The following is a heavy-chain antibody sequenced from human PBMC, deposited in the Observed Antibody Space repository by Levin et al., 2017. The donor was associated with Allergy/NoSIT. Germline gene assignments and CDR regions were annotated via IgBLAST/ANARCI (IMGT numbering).Heavy chain of an antibody. CDR3: ARGGHVVVVAALLGDAFDI. Sequence: PGGSLRLPCAASGFTFSSYAMHWVRQAPGKGLEWVAVISYDGSNKYYADSVKGRFTISRDNSKNTLYLQMNSLRAEDTAVYYCARGGHVVVVAALLGDAFDIWGQGTMVTVSS. CDR2: ISYDGSNK. V-gene: IGHV3-30-3*01. J-gene: IGHJ3*02. CDR1: GFTFSSYA. D-gene: IGHD2-15*01.